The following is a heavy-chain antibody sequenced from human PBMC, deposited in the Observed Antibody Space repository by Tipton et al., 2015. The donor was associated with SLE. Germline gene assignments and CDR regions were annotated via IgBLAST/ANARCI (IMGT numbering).Heavy chain of an antibody. Sequence: SLRLSCAASGFTFSSYWMHWVRQVPGKGLVWLSRINGEGYNTDYADSVKGRFTIARDNTKNTLYLQMSSLRPEDTAVYYCVRDNGGSSGSGWRAEYFQQWGQGTLVTVSS. J-gene: IGHJ1*01. CDR2: INGEGYNT. V-gene: IGHV3-74*01. CDR3: VRDNGGSSGSGWRAEYFQQ. D-gene: IGHD6-19*01. CDR1: GFTFSSYW.